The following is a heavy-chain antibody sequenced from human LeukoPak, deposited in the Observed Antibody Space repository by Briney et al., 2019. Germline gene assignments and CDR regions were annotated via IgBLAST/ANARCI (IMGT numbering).Heavy chain of an antibody. D-gene: IGHD6-13*01. J-gene: IGHJ5*02. CDR1: GYTFTSYA. Sequence: GASVKVSCKASGYTFTSYAMHWVRQAPGQRLEGMGWINAGNGNTKYSQKFQGRVTITRDTSATTAYMELSSLRSEDTAVYHCARDEGYSSSVPFDPWGQGTLVTVSS. CDR3: ARDEGYSSSVPFDP. CDR2: INAGNGNT. V-gene: IGHV1-3*01.